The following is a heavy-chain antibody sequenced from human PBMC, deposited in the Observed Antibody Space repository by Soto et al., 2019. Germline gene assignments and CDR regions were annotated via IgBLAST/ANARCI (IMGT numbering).Heavy chain of an antibody. J-gene: IGHJ6*02. CDR2: IYYSGRT. D-gene: IGHD2-21*02. Sequence: QVQLQESGPGLVKPSQTLSLTCTVSGGSISSGGYYWSWIRQHPGKGLEWIGYIYYSGRTYYNPSLKSRVTISVDTSKNQFSLKLSSVTAADTAVYYCARVCGGDCHPGVDVWGQGTTVTVSS. CDR3: ARVCGGDCHPGVDV. CDR1: GGSISSGGYY. V-gene: IGHV4-31*03.